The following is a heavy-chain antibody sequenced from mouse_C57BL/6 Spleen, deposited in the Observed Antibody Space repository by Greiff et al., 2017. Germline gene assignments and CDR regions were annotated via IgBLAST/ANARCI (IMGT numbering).Heavy chain of an antibody. CDR1: GFTFSDYG. V-gene: IGHV5-17*01. J-gene: IGHJ4*01. CDR3: ARRLGDAMDY. D-gene: IGHD4-1*01. CDR2: ISSGSSTI. Sequence: EVKLQESGGGLVKPGGSLKLSCAASGFTFSDYGMHWVRQAPEKGLEWVAYISSGSSTIYYADTVKGRFTISRDNAKHTLFLQMTSLRSEDTAMYYCARRLGDAMDYWGQGTSVTVSS.